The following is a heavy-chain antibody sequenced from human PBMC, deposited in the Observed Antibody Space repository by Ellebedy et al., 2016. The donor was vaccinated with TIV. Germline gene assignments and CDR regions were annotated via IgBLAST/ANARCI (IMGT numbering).Heavy chain of an antibody. D-gene: IGHD5-18*01. CDR3: ARSRGVDTAMVLDY. CDR2: VYPGDSDA. V-gene: IGHV5-51*01. CDR1: GYSFTSYW. J-gene: IGHJ4*02. Sequence: GESLKISCQGSGYSFTSYWIGWVRQLPGKGLEWMGIVYPGDSDARYSPSFQGQVTISADKSISTAYLQWSSLKASDTAMYYCARSRGVDTAMVLDYWGQGTLVTVSS.